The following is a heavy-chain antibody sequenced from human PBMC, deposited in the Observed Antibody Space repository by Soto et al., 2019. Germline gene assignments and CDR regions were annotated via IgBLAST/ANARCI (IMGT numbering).Heavy chain of an antibody. CDR2: ISGSGGST. V-gene: IGHV3-23*01. D-gene: IGHD4-17*01. CDR3: AKGVEPTVPAFDI. CDR1: GFTFSSYA. J-gene: IGHJ3*02. Sequence: GGSLRLSCAASGFTFSSYAMSWVRQAPGKGLEWVSAISGSGGSTYYADSVKSRFTISRDNSKNTLCLQMNSLRAEDTAVFYCAKGVEPTVPAFDIWGQGTMVTVSS.